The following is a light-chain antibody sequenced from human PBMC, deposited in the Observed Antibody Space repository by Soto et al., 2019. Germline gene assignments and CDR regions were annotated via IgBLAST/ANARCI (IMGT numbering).Light chain of an antibody. CDR1: SSDVGGYKY. V-gene: IGLV2-14*01. Sequence: SALTQPASVSGSPGQSITISCTGTSSDVGGYKYVSWYQLHPGTAPKLVIYDVTNRPSGVSNRFSGSKSGNTASLTISGLQAEDEADYFCSSYTSTSTLFGTGTKVTV. J-gene: IGLJ1*01. CDR3: SSYTSTSTL. CDR2: DVT.